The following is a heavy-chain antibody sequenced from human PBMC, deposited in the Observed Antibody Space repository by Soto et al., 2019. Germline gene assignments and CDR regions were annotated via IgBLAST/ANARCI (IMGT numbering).Heavy chain of an antibody. J-gene: IGHJ4*02. V-gene: IGHV4-30-4*01. D-gene: IGHD6-19*01. Sequence: SETLSLTCTVSGGSISSGDYYWSWIRQPPGKGLEWIGYIYYSGSTYYNPSLKSRVTISVDTSKNQFSLKLSSVTAADTAVYYCAMFRRGWYVSSDYWGQGTLVTVSS. CDR2: IYYSGST. CDR3: AMFRRGWYVSSDY. CDR1: GGSISSGDYY.